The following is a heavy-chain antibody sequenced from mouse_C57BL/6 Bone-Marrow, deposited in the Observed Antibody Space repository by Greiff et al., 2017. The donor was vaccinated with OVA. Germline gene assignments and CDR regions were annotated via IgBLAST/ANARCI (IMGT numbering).Heavy chain of an antibody. Sequence: EVNLVESGGGLVKPGGSLKLSCAASGFTFSSYTMSWVRQTPEKRLEWVATISGGGGNTYYPDSVKGRFTISRDNAKNTLYLQMSSLRSEDTALYYCAREGNYDYDGAWFAYWGQGTLVTVSA. J-gene: IGHJ3*01. CDR3: AREGNYDYDGAWFAY. CDR1: GFTFSSYT. V-gene: IGHV5-9*01. D-gene: IGHD2-4*01. CDR2: ISGGGGNT.